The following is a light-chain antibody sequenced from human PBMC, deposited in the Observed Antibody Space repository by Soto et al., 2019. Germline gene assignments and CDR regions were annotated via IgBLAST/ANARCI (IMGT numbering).Light chain of an antibody. CDR3: QQYYNTPT. CDR1: QSVLYSSNNRNY. CDR2: WAS. V-gene: IGKV4-1*01. J-gene: IGKJ1*01. Sequence: DIVMAQSPDSLAVSLGERATINCKSSQSVLYSSNNRNYLTWYQQKPGQPPKLLISWASTRESGVPDRFSGSGSETDFTLTISSLQAEDVAVYYCQQYYNTPTFGQGTKVEIK.